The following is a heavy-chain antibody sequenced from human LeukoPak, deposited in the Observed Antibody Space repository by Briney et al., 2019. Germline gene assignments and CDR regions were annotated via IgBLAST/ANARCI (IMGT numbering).Heavy chain of an antibody. CDR1: GGSISSYY. CDR3: ARYIVSYPHDAFDI. J-gene: IGHJ3*02. V-gene: IGHV4-59*01. D-gene: IGHD1-26*01. Sequence: SETLSLTCTVSGGSISSYYWSWIRQPPGKGLEWVGYIYYSGSTSYNPSLKSRVTISVDTSKKQFSLKLSSVTAADTAFYYCARYIVSYPHDAFDIWGQGTMVTVSS. CDR2: IYYSGST.